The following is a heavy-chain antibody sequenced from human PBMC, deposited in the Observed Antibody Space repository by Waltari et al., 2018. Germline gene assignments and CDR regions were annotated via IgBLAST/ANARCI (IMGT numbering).Heavy chain of an antibody. Sequence: QVQLQESGPGLVKPSQTLSLTCTVSGGSISSGGYYWHWIRQHPGKGLEWIGYIYHTGSTYYNPSLKSRVTISVDRSKNQFSLKLISVTAADTAVYYCARDDYYDSSGYYWGWFDPWGQGTLVTVSS. CDR3: ARDDYYDSSGYYWGWFDP. J-gene: IGHJ5*02. CDR1: GGSISSGGYY. CDR2: IYHTGST. V-gene: IGHV4-31*03. D-gene: IGHD3-22*01.